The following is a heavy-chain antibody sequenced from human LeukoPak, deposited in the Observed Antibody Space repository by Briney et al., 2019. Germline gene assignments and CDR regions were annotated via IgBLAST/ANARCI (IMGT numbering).Heavy chain of an antibody. V-gene: IGHV7-4-1*02. CDR3: ARDRPVVPLSEGAFDI. CDR1: GYTFTSYT. J-gene: IGHJ3*02. D-gene: IGHD4-23*01. Sequence: ASVKVSCKASGYTFTSYTMNWVRQAPGQGLEWMGCINTNTEKPTYAQGFTGRFVFSLDTSVSTAYLQISSLKAEDTAVYYCARDRPVVPLSEGAFDIWGQGTMVTVSS. CDR2: INTNTEKP.